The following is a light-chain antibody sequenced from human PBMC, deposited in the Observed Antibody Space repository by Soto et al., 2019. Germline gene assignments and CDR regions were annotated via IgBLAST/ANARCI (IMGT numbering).Light chain of an antibody. CDR2: END. CDR1: SSNIGNNY. V-gene: IGLV1-51*02. Sequence: QSVLTQPPSVSAAPGQKVTISCSGSSSNIGNNYVSWYQQLPGTAPKLLIYENDKRPSGIPDRFSGSKSGTSATLGITGLQTGDEADYYCGTWDGTPPNSEVLFGGGTKLTVL. CDR3: GTWDGTPPNSEVL. J-gene: IGLJ2*01.